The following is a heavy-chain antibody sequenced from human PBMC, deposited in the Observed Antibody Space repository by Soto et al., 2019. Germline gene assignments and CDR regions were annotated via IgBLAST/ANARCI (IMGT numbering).Heavy chain of an antibody. V-gene: IGHV1-46*01. J-gene: IGHJ4*02. D-gene: IGHD1-7*01. Sequence: ASVKVSCKTSGYTFSSYYIHWVRQAPGQGLEWMGIINPNSGNTSYAQKFQGKITMTGDTSTSTVYMELSSLRSEDTAVYYCARDLASETGTTYWRQGTLVTVSS. CDR2: INPNSGNT. CDR3: ARDLASETGTTY. CDR1: GYTFSSYY.